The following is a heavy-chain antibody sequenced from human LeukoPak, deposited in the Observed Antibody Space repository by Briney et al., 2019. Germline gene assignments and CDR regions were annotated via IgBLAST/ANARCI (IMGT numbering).Heavy chain of an antibody. CDR3: AKCQGSGSYYNTRPHYYNYMDV. CDR2: IRYDGSNK. V-gene: IGHV3-30*02. D-gene: IGHD3-10*01. Sequence: GGSLRLSCAASGFTFSSYGMHWVRQAPGKGLEWVAFIRYDGSNKYYADSVKGRFTISRDNSKNTLYLQMSSLRAEDTAVYYCAKCQGSGSYYNTRPHYYNYMDVWGKGTTVTVSS. CDR1: GFTFSSYG. J-gene: IGHJ6*03.